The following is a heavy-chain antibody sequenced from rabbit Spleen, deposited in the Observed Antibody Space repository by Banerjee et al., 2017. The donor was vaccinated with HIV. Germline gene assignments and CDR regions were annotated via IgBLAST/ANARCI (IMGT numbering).Heavy chain of an antibody. J-gene: IGHJ3*01. CDR3: ARDLAAIIGWNFGL. D-gene: IGHD1-1*01. CDR2: IYAGKGST. V-gene: IGHV1S45*01. CDR1: GFSFSSSYW. Sequence: QEQLVESGGGLVQPEGSLTLTCTVSGFSFSSSYWICWVRQAPGKGLEWIGTIYAGKGSTAYASWAKGRFTISKASSTTVTLQMTSLTAADTATYFCARDLAAIIGWNFGLWGQGTLVTVS.